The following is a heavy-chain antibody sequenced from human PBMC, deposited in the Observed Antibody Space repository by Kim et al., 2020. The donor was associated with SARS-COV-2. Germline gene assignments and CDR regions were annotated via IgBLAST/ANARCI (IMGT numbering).Heavy chain of an antibody. CDR1: GFIFNNYW. CDR2: IFVDETRT. D-gene: IGHD6-19*01. CDR3: ARSPGWYRLDS. J-gene: IGHJ4*02. V-gene: IGHV3-74*01. Sequence: GGSLRLSCAASGFIFNNYWMHWVRQAPGKGLVWVSRIFVDETRTNYADSVRGRFTISRDNAKNTLYLQMNSLTVDDTALYYCARSPGWYRLDSWGQGTLVTVSS.